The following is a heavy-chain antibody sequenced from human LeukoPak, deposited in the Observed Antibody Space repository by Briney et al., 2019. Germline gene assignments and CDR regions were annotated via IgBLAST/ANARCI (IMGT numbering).Heavy chain of an antibody. V-gene: IGHV4-38-2*02. CDR3: ARDWVVTFPDHNAFDI. CDR1: GYSISSGYY. CDR2: IYHSGST. J-gene: IGHJ3*02. Sequence: SETLSLTCTVSGYSISSGYYWGWIRQPPGKGLEWIGSIYHSGSTYYNPSLKSRVTISVDTSKNQFSLKLSSVTAADTAVYYCARDWVVTFPDHNAFDIWGQGTMVTVSS. D-gene: IGHD3-22*01.